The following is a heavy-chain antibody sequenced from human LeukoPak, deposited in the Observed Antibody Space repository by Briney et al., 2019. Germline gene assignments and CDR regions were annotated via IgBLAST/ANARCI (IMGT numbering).Heavy chain of an antibody. CDR2: INTDGGSA. J-gene: IGHJ4*02. D-gene: IGHD1-26*01. CDR1: GFTFSSYW. V-gene: IGHV3-74*01. CDR3: ARVGGSYSIDY. Sequence: PGGSLRLSCAASGFTFSSYWMQWVRQAPGKGLVWVSRINTDGGSASYADSVKGRFTISRDNAKNTLSLQMNSLRAEDTAVYYCARVGGSYSIDYWGQGTLVTVSS.